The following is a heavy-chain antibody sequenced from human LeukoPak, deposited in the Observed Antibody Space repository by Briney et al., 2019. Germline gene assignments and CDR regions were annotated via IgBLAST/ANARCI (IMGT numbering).Heavy chain of an antibody. J-gene: IGHJ4*02. CDR3: ARVVKYSGSYYGDY. V-gene: IGHV4-39*01. CDR1: GGSISSTRHY. CDR2: KYYSGST. D-gene: IGHD1-26*01. Sequence: PSETLSLTCTVSGGSISSTRHYWGWIRQTPGKGLEWIGNKYYSGSTYYNPSLKSRVTISVDTSKNQFFLKLSSVTAADTAVYYCARVVKYSGSYYGDYWGQGALVIVSS.